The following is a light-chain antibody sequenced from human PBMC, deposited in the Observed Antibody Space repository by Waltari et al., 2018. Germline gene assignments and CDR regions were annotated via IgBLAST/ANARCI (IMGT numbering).Light chain of an antibody. CDR3: SSYISSDTLEL. V-gene: IGLV2-14*03. CDR1: SSDVGGYNS. Sequence: HSALTQPASVSGSPGQSITISCTGTSSDVGGYNSVSWYQQHSGIAPKLMIYDVSNRPSGVSNRFSGSKSGNTASLTISGLQAEDEADYYCSSYISSDTLELFGGGTSLTVL. J-gene: IGLJ2*01. CDR2: DVS.